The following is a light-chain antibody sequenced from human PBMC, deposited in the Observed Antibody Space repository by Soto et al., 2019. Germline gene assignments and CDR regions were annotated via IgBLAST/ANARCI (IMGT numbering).Light chain of an antibody. J-gene: IGKJ1*01. CDR2: GAS. Sequence: RVMTQSPATLSLSPGERATLSCRASQSVGTNVAWYQQKPGQAPRLLIYGASTRATDIPARFSGGGSGTDFTLTISSLQSEDFAVYYCQQYNNWPPWTFGQGTKVEVK. V-gene: IGKV3-15*01. CDR1: QSVGTN. CDR3: QQYNNWPPWT.